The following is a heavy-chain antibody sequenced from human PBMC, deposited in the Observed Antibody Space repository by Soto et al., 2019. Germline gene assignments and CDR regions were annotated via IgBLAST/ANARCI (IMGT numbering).Heavy chain of an antibody. CDR3: ASLEYYDFWSGYPGSDYYYYGMDV. CDR2: IYYSGST. J-gene: IGHJ6*02. Sequence: PSETLSLTCTVSGGSISSYYWSWIRQPPGKGLEWIGYIYYSGSTNYNPSLKSRVTISVDTSKNQFSLKLSSVTAADTAVYYCASLEYYDFWSGYPGSDYYYYGMDVWGQGTTVTVSS. CDR1: GGSISSYY. V-gene: IGHV4-59*01. D-gene: IGHD3-3*01.